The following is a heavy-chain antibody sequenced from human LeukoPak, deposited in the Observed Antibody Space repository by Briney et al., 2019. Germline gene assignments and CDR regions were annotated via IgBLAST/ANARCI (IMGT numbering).Heavy chain of an antibody. Sequence: GASVKVSCKAAGYTFTGYYMSLVRQAPGQGLEWMGRINPNSGGTNYAQKFQGRVTMTRDTSISTAYMELSRLRSDDTAVYYCARGYCSGGSCYSVENWFDPWGQGTLVTVSS. D-gene: IGHD2-15*01. V-gene: IGHV1-2*06. CDR1: GYTFTGYY. CDR3: ARGYCSGGSCYSVENWFDP. J-gene: IGHJ5*02. CDR2: INPNSGGT.